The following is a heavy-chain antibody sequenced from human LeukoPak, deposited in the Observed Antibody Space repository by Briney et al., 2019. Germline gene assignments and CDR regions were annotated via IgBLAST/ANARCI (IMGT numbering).Heavy chain of an antibody. V-gene: IGHV3-21*01. CDR3: ANAGRDSSSTISCGMDV. J-gene: IGHJ6*02. Sequence: GGSLRLSCAASGLTFSSYSMNWVRQAPGKGLEWVSSISSSSSYIYYADSVKGRFTISRDNAKNSLYLQMNSLRAEDTVVHYCANAGRDSSSTISCGMDVWGQGTTVTVSS. D-gene: IGHD6-13*01. CDR1: GLTFSSYS. CDR2: ISSSSSYI.